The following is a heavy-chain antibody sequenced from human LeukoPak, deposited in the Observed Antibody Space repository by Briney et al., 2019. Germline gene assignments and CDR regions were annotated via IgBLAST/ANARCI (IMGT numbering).Heavy chain of an antibody. CDR3: ARDRAGYSYGPGNY. J-gene: IGHJ4*02. D-gene: IGHD5-18*01. CDR2: IVRSSANI. V-gene: IGHV3-21*01. CDR1: GFTFDDYG. Sequence: GGSLRLSCAASGFTFDDYGMSWVRQAPGKGLEWVSSIVRSSANIYDADSVKGRFTISRDNAKNSLYLQMNSLRAEDTAVYYCARDRAGYSYGPGNYWGQGTLVTVSS.